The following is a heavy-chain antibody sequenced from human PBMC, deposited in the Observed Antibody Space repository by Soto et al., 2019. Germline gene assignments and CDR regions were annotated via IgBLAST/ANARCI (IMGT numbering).Heavy chain of an antibody. V-gene: IGHV4-31*03. CDR3: ARKQPGYFSGIDY. D-gene: IGHD2-15*01. Sequence: PSETLSLTCTVTGDSITSGGYYWSWIRQHPGKGLEWLGYIYGSGGSGSTLYNPSLKSRITLSVDTSKTQFSLNLSSVTVADTAVYFCARKQPGYFSGIDYWGQGTLVTV. CDR1: GDSITSGGYY. CDR2: IYGSGGSGST. J-gene: IGHJ4*02.